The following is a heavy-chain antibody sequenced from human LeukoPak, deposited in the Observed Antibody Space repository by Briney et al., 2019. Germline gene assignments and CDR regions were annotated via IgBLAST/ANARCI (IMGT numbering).Heavy chain of an antibody. CDR2: INWNGGST. D-gene: IGHD4-23*01. V-gene: IGHV3-20*04. CDR1: GFTFDDYG. Sequence: GGSLRLSCAASGFTFDDYGMSWVRQAPGKGLEWVSGINWNGGSTGYADSVKGRFTISRDNAKNSLYLQMNSLRAEDTAVYYCARAPYGGKAIGPYDYWGQGTLVTVSS. CDR3: ARAPYGGKAIGPYDY. J-gene: IGHJ4*02.